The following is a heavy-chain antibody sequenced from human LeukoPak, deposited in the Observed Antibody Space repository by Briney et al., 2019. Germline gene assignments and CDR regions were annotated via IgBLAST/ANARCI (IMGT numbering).Heavy chain of an antibody. CDR3: AKDSAGQWLVRIIDY. CDR1: GFTFSSYS. J-gene: IGHJ4*02. V-gene: IGHV3-23*01. CDR2: ISGSGGST. D-gene: IGHD6-19*01. Sequence: PGGSLRLSCAASGFTFSSYSMNWVRQAPGKGLEWVSAISGSGGSTYYADSVKGRFTFSRDNSKNTLYLQMNNLRAEDTAVYYCAKDSAGQWLVRIIDYWGQGALVTVSS.